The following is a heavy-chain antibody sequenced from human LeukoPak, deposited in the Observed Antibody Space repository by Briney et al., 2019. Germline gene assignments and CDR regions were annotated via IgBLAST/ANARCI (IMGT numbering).Heavy chain of an antibody. CDR3: AKGAQQLEDHFDY. V-gene: IGHV3-9*03. D-gene: IGHD6-13*01. Sequence: PGRSLRLSCAASGFTFDDYAMHWVRQAPGKGLEWVSGISWNSGSIGYADSVKGRFTISRDNAKNSLYLQMNSLRAEDMALYYCAKGAQQLEDHFDYWGQGTLVTVSS. CDR2: ISWNSGSI. CDR1: GFTFDDYA. J-gene: IGHJ4*02.